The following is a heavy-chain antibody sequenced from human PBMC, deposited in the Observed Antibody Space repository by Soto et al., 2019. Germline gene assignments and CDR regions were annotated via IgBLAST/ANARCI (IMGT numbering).Heavy chain of an antibody. CDR1: GFTFSSYG. D-gene: IGHD3-22*01. V-gene: IGHV3-30*18. J-gene: IGHJ4*02. CDR2: ISYDGSNK. Sequence: QVQLVESGGGVVQPGRSLRLSCAASGFTFSSYGMHWARQAPGKGLEWVAVISYDGSNKYYADSVKGRFTISRDNSKNTLYLQMNSLRAEDTAVYYCAKATDMYYYDSSGFGYWGQGTLVTVSS. CDR3: AKATDMYYYDSSGFGY.